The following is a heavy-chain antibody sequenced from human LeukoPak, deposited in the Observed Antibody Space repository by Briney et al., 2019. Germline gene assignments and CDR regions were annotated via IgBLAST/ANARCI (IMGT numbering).Heavy chain of an antibody. CDR1: GYSFTSYG. CDR2: INPYNGNT. Sequence: ASVKVSCKASGYSFTSYGISWVRQAPAQGLEWMGWINPYNGNTNYAHNLQGRVTMTTDTSTSTAYMELMSLRSDDTAVYFCARTSNVLRFSRTDWFGPWGQGTLVTVSS. CDR3: ARTSNVLRFSRTDWFGP. D-gene: IGHD3-3*01. V-gene: IGHV1-18*01. J-gene: IGHJ5*02.